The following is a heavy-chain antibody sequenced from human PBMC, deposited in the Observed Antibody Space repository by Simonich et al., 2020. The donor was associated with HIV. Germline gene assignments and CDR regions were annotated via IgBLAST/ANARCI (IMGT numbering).Heavy chain of an antibody. CDR3: ARDGRKGSSTSCSDY. CDR2: ISSSSSYI. Sequence: EVQLVESGGGLVKPGGSLRLSCAASGFTFSSYSMNWVRQAPGKGLEWVSSISSSSSYIYYADSVKGRFTISRDNAKNLLYLQMNSRRAEDTAVYYCARDGRKGSSTSCSDYWGQGTLVTVSS. D-gene: IGHD2-2*01. J-gene: IGHJ4*02. V-gene: IGHV3-21*01. CDR1: GFTFSSYS.